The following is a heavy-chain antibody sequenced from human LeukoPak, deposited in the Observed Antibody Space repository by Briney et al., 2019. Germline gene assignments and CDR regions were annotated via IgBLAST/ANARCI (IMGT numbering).Heavy chain of an antibody. J-gene: IGHJ4*02. CDR3: ARVGGGDSSGSPHGDFDY. CDR1: GYTFTGYY. V-gene: IGHV1-2*02. Sequence: GASVTVSCKASGYTFTGYYMHWVRQAPGQGLEWMGWINPNSGGTNYAQKFQGRVTMTRDTSISTAYMELSRLGSDDTAVYYCARVGGGDSSGSPHGDFDYWGQGTLVTVSS. D-gene: IGHD3-22*01. CDR2: INPNSGGT.